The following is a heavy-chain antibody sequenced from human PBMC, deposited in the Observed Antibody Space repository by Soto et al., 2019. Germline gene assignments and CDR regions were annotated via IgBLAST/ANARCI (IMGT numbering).Heavy chain of an antibody. CDR3: AKAGKTGTYYYYGRDV. Sequence: GGPLRLSCAASGFTFSSYAMSWVRQAPGKGLEWVSAISGSGGSTYYADSVKGRFTISRDNSKNTLYLQMNSLRAEDTAVYYCAKAGKTGTYYYYGRDVWGQGTTVTVSS. CDR1: GFTFSSYA. J-gene: IGHJ6*02. D-gene: IGHD1-1*01. V-gene: IGHV3-23*01. CDR2: ISGSGGST.